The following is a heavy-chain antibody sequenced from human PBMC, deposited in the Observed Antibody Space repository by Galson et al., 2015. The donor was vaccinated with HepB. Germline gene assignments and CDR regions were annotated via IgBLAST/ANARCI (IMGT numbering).Heavy chain of an antibody. CDR3: AREFFGVTTADRDY. CDR2: NNTNTGNP. Sequence: VKVSCKASGYTFTSYAMNWVRQAPGQGLEWMGWNNTNTGNPTYAQGFTGRFVFSLDTSVNTAYLQISSLKAEDTAVYYCAREFFGVTTADRDYWGQGTLVTVSS. D-gene: IGHD4-17*01. V-gene: IGHV7-4-1*02. CDR1: GYTFTSYA. J-gene: IGHJ4*02.